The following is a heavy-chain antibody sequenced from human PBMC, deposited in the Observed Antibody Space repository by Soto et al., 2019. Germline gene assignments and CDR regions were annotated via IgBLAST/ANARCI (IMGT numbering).Heavy chain of an antibody. D-gene: IGHD6-19*01. CDR2: IKQDGSEK. V-gene: IGHV3-7*03. CDR3: ARDRSSSGWPPLVYYYYGMDV. Sequence: GGSLRLSCAASGFTFSSYWMSRVRQAPGKGLEWVANIKQDGSEKYYVDSVKGRFTISRDNAKNSLYLQMNSLRAEDTAVYYCARDRSSSGWPPLVYYYYGMDVWGQGTTVTVSS. J-gene: IGHJ6*02. CDR1: GFTFSSYW.